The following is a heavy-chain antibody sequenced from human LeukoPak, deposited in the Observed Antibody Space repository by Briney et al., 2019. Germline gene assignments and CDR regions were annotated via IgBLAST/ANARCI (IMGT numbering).Heavy chain of an antibody. J-gene: IGHJ5*02. D-gene: IGHD4-23*01. Sequence: GASVKLSFKASGYTVTSYGISWVRHAPGQGLEWMGWISAYNGNTNYAQKRQGRVTMTTDTSTSTAYMELRSLRSDVTAVYYCARDVRGGNYSPYNWFDPWGQGTLVTVSS. V-gene: IGHV1-18*01. CDR2: ISAYNGNT. CDR1: GYTVTSYG. CDR3: ARDVRGGNYSPYNWFDP.